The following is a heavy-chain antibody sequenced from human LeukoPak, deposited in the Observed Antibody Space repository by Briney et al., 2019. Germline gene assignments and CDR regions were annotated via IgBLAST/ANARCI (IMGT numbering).Heavy chain of an antibody. Sequence: SETLSLTCTVSGGSISSYYWSWIRQPPGKGLEWIGYIYYSGSTKYDPSLKSRVTISVDTSKNQFSLKLSSVTAADTAVYYCARYRGKTTVSSLDWFDPWGQGTLVTVSS. CDR1: GGSISSYY. J-gene: IGHJ5*02. D-gene: IGHD4-11*01. V-gene: IGHV4-59*01. CDR2: IYYSGST. CDR3: ARYRGKTTVSSLDWFDP.